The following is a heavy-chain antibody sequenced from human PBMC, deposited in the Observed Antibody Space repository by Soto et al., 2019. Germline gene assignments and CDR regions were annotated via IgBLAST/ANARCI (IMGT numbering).Heavy chain of an antibody. CDR2: ISYDGSNK. D-gene: IGHD2-21*02. CDR3: ARDTYCGGDCYTYFDY. J-gene: IGHJ4*02. Sequence: QVQLVESGGGVVQPGRSLRLSCAASGFTFSSYAMHWVRQAPGKGLEWVAVISYDGSNKYYADSVKGRFTISRDNSKNTLYLQMNSLRAEDTAVYYCARDTYCGGDCYTYFDYWGQGTLFTVSS. V-gene: IGHV3-30-3*01. CDR1: GFTFSSYA.